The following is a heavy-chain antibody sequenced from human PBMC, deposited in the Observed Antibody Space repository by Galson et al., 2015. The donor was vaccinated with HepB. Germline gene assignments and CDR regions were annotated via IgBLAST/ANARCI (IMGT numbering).Heavy chain of an antibody. CDR1: GYTFTSYA. CDR3: AREVPQWLVPGVSDY. D-gene: IGHD6-19*01. CDR2: INAGNGNT. Sequence: SGKVSCKASGYTFTSYAMHWVRQAPGQRLERMGWINAGNGNTKYSQKFQGRVTITRDTSASTAYMELSSLRSEDTAVYYCAREVPQWLVPGVSDYWGQGTLVTVSS. J-gene: IGHJ4*02. V-gene: IGHV1-3*01.